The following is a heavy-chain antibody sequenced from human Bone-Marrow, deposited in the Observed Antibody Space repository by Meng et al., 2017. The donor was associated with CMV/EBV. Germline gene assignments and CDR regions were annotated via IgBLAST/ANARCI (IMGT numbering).Heavy chain of an antibody. CDR3: SRERRFSMGRTYYFDY. D-gene: IGHD3-3*02. CDR1: GFTFDDYA. V-gene: IGHV3-9*01. J-gene: IGHJ4*02. CDR2: ISWNSGSI. Sequence: GGSLRLSCAASGFTFDDYAMHWVRQAPGKGLEWVSGISWNSGSIGYADSVKGRFTISRDNAKNSLYLQMNSLRAEDTAVYYCSRERRFSMGRTYYFDYWGQGTLVTVSS.